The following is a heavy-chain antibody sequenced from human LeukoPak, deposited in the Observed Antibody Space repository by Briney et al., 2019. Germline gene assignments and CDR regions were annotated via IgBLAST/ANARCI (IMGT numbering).Heavy chain of an antibody. CDR2: VSGSGGMT. Sequence: PGGSLRLSCAASGFTFNSYAMTWVRQAPGKGLEWVSHVSGSGGMTYYADSVKGRFTIFRDNSKDTLYLQMNSLRADDTAVYYCAKTTAGNSSGRNPGWPVDYWGQGAPVTVSS. V-gene: IGHV3-23*01. CDR3: AKTTAGNSSGRNPGWPVDY. J-gene: IGHJ4*02. D-gene: IGHD6-19*01. CDR1: GFTFNSYA.